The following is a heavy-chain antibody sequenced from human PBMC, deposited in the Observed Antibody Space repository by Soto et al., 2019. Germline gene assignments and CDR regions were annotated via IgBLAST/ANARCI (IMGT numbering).Heavy chain of an antibody. CDR3: ATVRVDYSSHFDY. V-gene: IGHV4-30-4*01. CDR2: IYYNGNT. Sequence: PSETLSLTCTVSGGSISSGDYYWSWIRQPPGKGLEWIGYIYYNGNTYYNPSLKSRVTISVDTSKNQFSLKLSSVTSADTAVYYCATVRVDYSSHFDYWGQGTLVTVSS. CDR1: GGSISSGDYY. J-gene: IGHJ4*02. D-gene: IGHD4-4*01.